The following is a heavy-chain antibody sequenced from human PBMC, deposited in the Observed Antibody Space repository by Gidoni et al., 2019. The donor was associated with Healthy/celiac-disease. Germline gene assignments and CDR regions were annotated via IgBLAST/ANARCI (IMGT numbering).Heavy chain of an antibody. Sequence: QVQLVQSGAEVKKPGASVKVSCKASGYTFTSYYMHWVRQAPGQGLAWMGIINPSGGSTSYAQKFQGRVTMTRDTSTSTVYMELSSLRSEDTAVYYCARAGGGPLSGSYYSGDYWGQGTLVTVSS. CDR3: ARAGGGPLSGSYYSGDY. D-gene: IGHD3-10*01. CDR1: GYTFTSYY. J-gene: IGHJ4*02. V-gene: IGHV1-46*01. CDR2: INPSGGST.